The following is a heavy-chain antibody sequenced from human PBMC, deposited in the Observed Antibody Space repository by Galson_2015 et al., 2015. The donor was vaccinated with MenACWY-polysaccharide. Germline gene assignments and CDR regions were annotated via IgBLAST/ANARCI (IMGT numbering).Heavy chain of an antibody. Sequence: SLRLSCAASGFTFSTYSMNWVRQAPGKGLEWVSGISSSSSYIFYADSVKGRFTISRDNAKNSLFLQMNSLRAEGTAVYYCARDLGIYAFDIWGQGTMVTVSS. D-gene: IGHD7-27*01. CDR2: ISSSSSYI. J-gene: IGHJ3*02. CDR3: ARDLGIYAFDI. CDR1: GFTFSTYS. V-gene: IGHV3-21*06.